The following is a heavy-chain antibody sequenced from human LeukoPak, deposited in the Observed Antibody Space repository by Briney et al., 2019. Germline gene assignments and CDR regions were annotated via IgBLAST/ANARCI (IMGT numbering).Heavy chain of an antibody. D-gene: IGHD6-19*01. CDR1: GFTFSSYA. CDR2: ISGSGGST. Sequence: PGGSLRLSCAASGFTFSSYAMSWVRQAPGKGLEWVSAISGSGGSTYYADSVKGRFTISRDNAKNTLYLQMNSLRAEDTAVYYCARVVVVAGTNWYFDLWGRGTLVTVSS. CDR3: ARVVVVAGTNWYFDL. V-gene: IGHV3-23*01. J-gene: IGHJ2*01.